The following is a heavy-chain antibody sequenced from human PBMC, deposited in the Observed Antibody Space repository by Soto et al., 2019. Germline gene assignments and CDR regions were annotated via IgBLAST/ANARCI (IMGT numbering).Heavy chain of an antibody. D-gene: IGHD1-26*01. CDR2: IDPSDSYT. Sequence: GESLKISCNGSGYIFTSYWISWVRQMPGKGLEWMGRIDPSDSYTNYSPSFQGHVTISADKSISTAYLQWSSLKASDTAMYYCARHQGRATTVYYYYGMDVWGQGTTVTVSS. V-gene: IGHV5-10-1*01. CDR1: GYIFTSYW. CDR3: ARHQGRATTVYYYYGMDV. J-gene: IGHJ6*02.